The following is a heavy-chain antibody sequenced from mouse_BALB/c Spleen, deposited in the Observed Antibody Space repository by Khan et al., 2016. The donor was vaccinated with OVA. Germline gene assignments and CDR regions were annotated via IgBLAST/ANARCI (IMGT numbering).Heavy chain of an antibody. V-gene: IGHV1S41*01. CDR3: ASSNDYGGSLYAMDN. CDR1: GYTFTSYW. Sequence: DLVKPGASVKLSCKASGYTFTSYWIYWIKQRPGEGLEWIGRLGPGSGSTYYNEMFKDKATLTVDTSSRTSYIQLSLLSSEDSAVYVCASSNDYGGSLYAMDNWGQGTSVTVSS. D-gene: IGHD2-4*01. J-gene: IGHJ4*01. CDR2: LGPGSGST.